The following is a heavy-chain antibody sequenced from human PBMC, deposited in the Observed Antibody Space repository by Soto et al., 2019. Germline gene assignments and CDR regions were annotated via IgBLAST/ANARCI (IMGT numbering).Heavy chain of an antibody. CDR1: GFTFSSYA. CDR2: ISGSGGST. Sequence: EVQLLESGGGLVQPGGSLRLSCAASGFTFSSYAMSWVRQAPGKGLEWVSAISGSGGSTYYADSVKGRFTISRDKSKNTLYLQMNSLRSEDTAVYYCAKAYRSSSGYYYGMDVWGQGTTVTVSS. J-gene: IGHJ6*02. D-gene: IGHD6-6*01. CDR3: AKAYRSSSGYYYGMDV. V-gene: IGHV3-23*01.